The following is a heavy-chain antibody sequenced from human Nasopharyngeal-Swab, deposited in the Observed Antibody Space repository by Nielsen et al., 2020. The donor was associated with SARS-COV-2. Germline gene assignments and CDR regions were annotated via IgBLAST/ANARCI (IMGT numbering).Heavy chain of an antibody. V-gene: IGHV3-33*01. J-gene: IGHJ4*02. CDR1: GFTFSSYG. D-gene: IGHD3-22*01. Sequence: GESLEISCAASGFTFSSYGMHWVRQAPGKELEWVAVIWFDGRNKYYADSVKGRFTISRDNSKNTLHLQMNSLRGEDTAVYYCARDLDYYDNSGYPFDYWGQGTLVTVSS. CDR3: ARDLDYYDNSGYPFDY. CDR2: IWFDGRNK.